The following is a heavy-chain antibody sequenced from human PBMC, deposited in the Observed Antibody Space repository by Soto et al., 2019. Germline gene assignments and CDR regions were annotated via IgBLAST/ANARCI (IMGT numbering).Heavy chain of an antibody. CDR3: TRSYGYTFGGSLDN. V-gene: IGHV1-69*01. Sequence: QVQLVQSGPEVKKPGSSVKVSCKASGDTFNSYVITWVRQAPGQGLEWLGGIITAFGTTSYAQNFQDRLTITAAEDATTDHMELSSLTSDDTAMYYCTRSYGYTFGGSLDNWGQGTLVTVSS. CDR1: GDTFNSYV. CDR2: IITAFGTT. D-gene: IGHD5-18*01. J-gene: IGHJ4*02.